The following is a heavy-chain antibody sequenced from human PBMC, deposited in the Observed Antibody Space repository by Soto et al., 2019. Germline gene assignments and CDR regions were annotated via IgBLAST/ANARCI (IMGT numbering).Heavy chain of an antibody. CDR1: GGSVSSPRYY. V-gene: IGHV4-61*01. CDR2: IYYSGST. Sequence: QVQLQESGPGLVKPSETLSLTCTVSGGSVSSPRYYWSWVRQSPGKGLEYIGYIYYSGSTNYNPSLNSRLTISVDTSNNQFSLKLSSVTAADTAVYYCARGVYGDYRFDLWGQGTLVTVSS. D-gene: IGHD4-17*01. J-gene: IGHJ4*02. CDR3: ARGVYGDYRFDL.